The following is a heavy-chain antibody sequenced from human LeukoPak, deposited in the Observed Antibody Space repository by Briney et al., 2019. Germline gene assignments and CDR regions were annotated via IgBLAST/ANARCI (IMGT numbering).Heavy chain of an antibody. J-gene: IGHJ4*02. D-gene: IGHD1-26*01. CDR2: ISPDDSEI. Sequence: GESLKISWKGSGSRFTTYWIAWVRQMPGRGLEWMGIISPDDSEIRYSPSFRGQVTISADKSTSTAYLQWSRLKASDTAIYYCARHEGSGSYYSYWGQGTLVTVSS. CDR1: GSRFTTYW. CDR3: ARHEGSGSYYSY. V-gene: IGHV5-51*01.